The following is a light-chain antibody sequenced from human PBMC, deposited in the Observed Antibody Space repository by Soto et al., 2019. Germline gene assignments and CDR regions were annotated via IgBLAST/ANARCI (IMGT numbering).Light chain of an antibody. CDR3: QQYYSYPQT. CDR2: AAS. V-gene: IGKV1-8*01. CDR1: QDISDY. J-gene: IGKJ1*01. Sequence: AIRMTQSPSSFSASTGDRVTITCRASQDISDYLAWYQQKPGKAPKLLIYAASTLQSGVPSRFSGSGSGTDFTLTIRGLQSEDFATYYCQQYYSYPQTFGQGTKVEIK.